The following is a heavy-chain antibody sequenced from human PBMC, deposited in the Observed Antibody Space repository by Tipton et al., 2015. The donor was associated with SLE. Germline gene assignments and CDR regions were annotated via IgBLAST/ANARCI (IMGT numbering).Heavy chain of an antibody. D-gene: IGHD2-2*01. CDR2: ISYDGSNK. CDR1: GFTFSTYG. J-gene: IGHJ4*02. Sequence: SGFTFSTYGMHWVRQAPGKGLEWVAVISYDGSNKYYADSVKGRFTISRDNSKNTLFLQMNSLRAEDTAVYYCARDGFIVVVPAFDYWGQGTLVTVSS. CDR3: ARDGFIVVVPAFDY. V-gene: IGHV3-30*19.